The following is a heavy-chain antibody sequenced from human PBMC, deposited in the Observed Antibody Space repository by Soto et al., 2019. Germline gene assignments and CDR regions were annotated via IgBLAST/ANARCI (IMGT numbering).Heavy chain of an antibody. D-gene: IGHD3-10*01. V-gene: IGHV1-69*13. CDR2: IIPIIGTP. CDR1: GGTFRNHV. J-gene: IGHJ4*02. CDR3: ARDLEFRDGNISHLDY. Sequence: ASVKVSCKASGGTFRNHVFNWVRQAPGQGLEWMGGIIPIIGTPNYAQKLRGRVTITADASTNTVYLDVSSLRSQDTAVYYCARDLEFRDGNISHLDYWGQGTLVTVSS.